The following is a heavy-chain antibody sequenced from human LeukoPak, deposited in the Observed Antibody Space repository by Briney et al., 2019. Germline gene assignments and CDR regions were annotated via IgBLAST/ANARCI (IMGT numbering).Heavy chain of an antibody. J-gene: IGHJ4*02. Sequence: SETLSLTCTVSGGSISSTSYYWSWIRQPPGKGLEWIGEINHSGSTNYNPSLKSRVTISVDTSKNQFSLKLSSVTAADTAVYYCARRRLSRKDFDYWGQGALVTVSS. CDR1: GGSISSTSYY. D-gene: IGHD6-19*01. V-gene: IGHV4-39*07. CDR3: ARRRLSRKDFDY. CDR2: INHSGST.